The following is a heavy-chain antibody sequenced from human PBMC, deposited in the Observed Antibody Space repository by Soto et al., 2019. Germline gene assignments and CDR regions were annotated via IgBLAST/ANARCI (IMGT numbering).Heavy chain of an antibody. J-gene: IGHJ4*02. CDR2: XXXXXXX. CDR3: ARGGSMIRGRNFFDA. Sequence: SETLSLTCNVSSVPITEYSWSWVRQSPGKGLEWIGXXXXXXXXXYIPSLKSRVTISVDTSKNLFSLELSSVTAADTSVYHCARGGSMIRGRNFFDAWGQGVPVTVSS. CDR1: SVPITEYS. D-gene: IGHD3-10*01. V-gene: IGHV4-59*01.